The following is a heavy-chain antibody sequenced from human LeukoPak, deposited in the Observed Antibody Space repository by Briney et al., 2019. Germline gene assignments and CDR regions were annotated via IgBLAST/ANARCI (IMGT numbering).Heavy chain of an antibody. Sequence: PGGSLRLSCAASGFTFSSYGMHWVRQPPGKGLEWIGEINHSGSTNYNPSLKSRVTISVDTSKNQFSLKLSSVTAADTAVYYCARVPYSSSWYGFDPWGQGTLVTVSS. V-gene: IGHV4-34*01. CDR3: ARVPYSSSWYGFDP. J-gene: IGHJ5*02. CDR2: INHSGST. D-gene: IGHD6-13*01. CDR1: GFTFSSYG.